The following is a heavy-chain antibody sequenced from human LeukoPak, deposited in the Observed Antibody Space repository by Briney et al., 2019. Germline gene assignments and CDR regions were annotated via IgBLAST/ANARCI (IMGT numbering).Heavy chain of an antibody. CDR2: INPNSGFA. CDR3: ARGVAGPYYYYYMDV. Sequence: ASVKVSCKASGYTFTGYYIHWVRQAPGQGLQWMGWINPNSGFAHYPQNFQGRLTMTRDTSISTVYMELSRLRSDDTAVYYCARGVAGPYYYYYMDVWGRGTTVTVSS. J-gene: IGHJ6*03. V-gene: IGHV1-2*02. D-gene: IGHD6-19*01. CDR1: GYTFTGYY.